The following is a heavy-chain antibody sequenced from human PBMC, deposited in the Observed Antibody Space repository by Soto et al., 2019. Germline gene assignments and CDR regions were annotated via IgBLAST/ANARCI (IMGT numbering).Heavy chain of an antibody. CDR1: GYSFTTYW. D-gene: IGHD6-19*01. J-gene: IGHJ6*02. CDR2: MFPGDSDT. CDR3: ARVPDSSLGTMDV. Sequence: VGSLKSSGNGAGYSFTTYWIGWFRQLPWQGLEWMGVMFPGDSDTRYSPSFQGQVTMSADPSTNTAYLEWSSLKAADSAMYYCARVPDSSLGTMDVWGQGTTVTVSS. V-gene: IGHV5-51*01.